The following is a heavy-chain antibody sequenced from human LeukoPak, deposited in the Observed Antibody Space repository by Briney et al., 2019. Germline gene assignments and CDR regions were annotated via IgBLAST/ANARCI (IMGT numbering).Heavy chain of an antibody. J-gene: IGHJ4*02. V-gene: IGHV3-7*01. Sequence: ETLSLTCAVYGGSFSGYYWSWIRQPPGKGLEWVANIKQDGSEKYYVDSVKGRFTISRDNAKNSLYLQMNSLRAEDTAVYYCARDAYYCSGGSCYQATDYWGQGTLVTVSS. CDR3: ARDAYYCSGGSCYQATDY. CDR1: GGSFSGYY. D-gene: IGHD2-15*01. CDR2: IKQDGSEK.